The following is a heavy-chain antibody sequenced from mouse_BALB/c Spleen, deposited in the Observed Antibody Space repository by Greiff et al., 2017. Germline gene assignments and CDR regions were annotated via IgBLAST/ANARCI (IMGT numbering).Heavy chain of an antibody. J-gene: IGHJ2*01. CDR1: GDSITSGY. Sequence: DVQLQESGPSLVKPSQTLSLTCSVTGDSITSGYWNWIRKFPGNKLEYMGYISYSGSTYYNPSLKSRISITRDTSKNQYYLQLNSVTTEDTATYYCARGGDDGYYVSYFDYWGQGTTLTVSS. V-gene: IGHV3-8*02. D-gene: IGHD2-3*01. CDR3: ARGGDDGYYVSYFDY. CDR2: ISYSGST.